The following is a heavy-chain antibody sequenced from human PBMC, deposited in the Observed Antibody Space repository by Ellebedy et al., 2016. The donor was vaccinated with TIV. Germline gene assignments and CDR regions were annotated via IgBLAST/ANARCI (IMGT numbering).Heavy chain of an antibody. CDR3: ARHGPPWFDAFDL. CDR2: LHPSGTP. D-gene: IGHD3-22*01. Sequence: SETLSLTCAVSGVSITSHFWTWIRQPAGGGLEWIGRLHPSGTPNYYPSLKSRVIMSRDTSKDQLPLKLSSVTAADTAVYYCARHGPPWFDAFDLWGQGTLVTVSS. V-gene: IGHV4-4*07. CDR1: GVSITSHF. J-gene: IGHJ3*01.